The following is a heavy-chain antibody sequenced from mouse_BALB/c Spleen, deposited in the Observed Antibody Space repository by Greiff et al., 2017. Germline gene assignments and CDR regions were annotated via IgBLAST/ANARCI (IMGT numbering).Heavy chain of an antibody. Sequence: EVQLQESGPELVKPGASVKISCKASGYSFTGYFMNWVMQSHGKSLEWIGRINPYNGDTFYNQKFKGKATLTVDKSSSTAHMELRSLASEDSAVYYCARGEAPFDYWGQGTTLTVSS. J-gene: IGHJ2*01. CDR3: ARGEAPFDY. CDR2: INPYNGDT. CDR1: GYSFTGYF. V-gene: IGHV1-20*02.